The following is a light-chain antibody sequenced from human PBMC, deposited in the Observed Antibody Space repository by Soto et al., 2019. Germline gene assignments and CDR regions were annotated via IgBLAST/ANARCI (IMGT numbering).Light chain of an antibody. CDR2: DTS. CDR3: LLSCMGAVV. CDR1: TGAVTSGHY. J-gene: IGLJ2*01. Sequence: QAVVTQEPSLSVSPGGTVTLTCGSSTGAVTSGHYPYWFQQKPGQAPKTLIYDTSNKHSWTPARFSGSLLGGEAALTLSDAQPEDEADYYCLLSCMGAVVFGGGTKLTVL. V-gene: IGLV7-46*01.